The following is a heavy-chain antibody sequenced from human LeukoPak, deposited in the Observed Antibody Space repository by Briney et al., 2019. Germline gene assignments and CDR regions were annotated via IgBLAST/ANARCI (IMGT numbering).Heavy chain of an antibody. CDR1: GCSISSYY. D-gene: IGHD3-22*01. CDR3: ARGSEYYDSSGYTYYYYMDV. J-gene: IGHJ6*03. CDR2: IYTSGST. V-gene: IGHV4-4*07. Sequence: SETLSLTCTVSGCSISSYYWSWIRQPAGKGLEWIWRIYTSGSTNYTPPLKSRFTISVDTSKNQFSLKLSSVTAADTAVYYCARGSEYYDSSGYTYYYYMDVWGKGTTVTVSS.